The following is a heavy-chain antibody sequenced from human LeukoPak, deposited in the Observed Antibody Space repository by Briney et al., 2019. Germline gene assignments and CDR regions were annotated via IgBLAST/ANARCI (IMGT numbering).Heavy chain of an antibody. Sequence: LRLSCAASGFTFSSYEMNWVRQAPGKGLEWIGYIYYSGSTYYNPSLKSRVTISVDTSKNQFSLKLSSVTAADTAVYYCARASLDIVVVPAAREAYAFDIWGQGTMVTVSS. CDR2: IYYSGST. J-gene: IGHJ3*02. D-gene: IGHD2-2*01. CDR1: GFTFSSYEMN. V-gene: IGHV4-30-4*08. CDR3: ARASLDIVVVPAAREAYAFDI.